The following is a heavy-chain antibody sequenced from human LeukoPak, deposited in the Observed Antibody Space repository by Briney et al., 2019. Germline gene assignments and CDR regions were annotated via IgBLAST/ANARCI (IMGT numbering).Heavy chain of an antibody. Sequence: SGGSLRLSCAASGLTFINYAMSWVRQAPGKGLEWVSAISGSGGSTYYSNSVKGRFTISRDNSKSTLFLQMNSLRAEDTAVYYCAKDGEDMMTSGGLIDRFDFWGQGTLVAVSS. D-gene: IGHD3-16*02. J-gene: IGHJ4*02. CDR2: ISGSGGST. V-gene: IGHV3-23*01. CDR3: AKDGEDMMTSGGLIDRFDF. CDR1: GLTFINYA.